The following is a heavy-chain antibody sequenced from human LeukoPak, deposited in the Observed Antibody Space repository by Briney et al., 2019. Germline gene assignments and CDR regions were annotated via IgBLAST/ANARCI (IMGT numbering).Heavy chain of an antibody. V-gene: IGHV3-48*04. D-gene: IGHD3-16*02. J-gene: IGHJ4*02. CDR2: ISGSGGTT. CDR1: GFTFSSYN. Sequence: GGSLRLSCAASGFTFSSYNMNWVRQAPGRGLEWVSEISGSGGTTYYADSVKGRFTISRDNTKNSVYLQMNSLRAEDTAVYYCAVRFDYWGQGILVTVSS. CDR3: AVRFDY.